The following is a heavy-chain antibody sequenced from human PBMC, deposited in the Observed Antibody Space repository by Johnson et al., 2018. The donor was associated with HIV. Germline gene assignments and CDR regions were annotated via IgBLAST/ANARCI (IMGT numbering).Heavy chain of an antibody. J-gene: IGHJ3*02. CDR1: GFTFSRYA. D-gene: IGHD3-16*01. CDR2: ISYAGSTK. V-gene: IGHV3-30*18. Sequence: QVQLVASGEGVVQPGRSLRLSSASSGFTFSRYAMHWVRQAPGKGLEWVAVISYAGSTKYYADYVKGRFTISRDNSKNTLYLQMNSLRAEDTAVYYCAKMSRGRQDAFDIWGQGAMVSVSA. CDR3: AKMSRGRQDAFDI.